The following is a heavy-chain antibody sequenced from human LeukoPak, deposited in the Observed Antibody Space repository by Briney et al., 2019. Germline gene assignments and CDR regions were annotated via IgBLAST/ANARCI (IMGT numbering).Heavy chain of an antibody. V-gene: IGHV4-34*01. J-gene: IGHJ4*02. CDR2: INHSGST. Sequence: PSETLSLTCAVYGGSFSGYYRSWIRQPPGKGLEWIGEINHSGSTNYNPSLKSRVTISVDTSRNQFSLKLSSVTAADTAVYYCACRDQLLFGHDYWGQGTLVTVSS. CDR3: ACRDQLLFGHDY. CDR1: GGSFSGYY. D-gene: IGHD2-2*01.